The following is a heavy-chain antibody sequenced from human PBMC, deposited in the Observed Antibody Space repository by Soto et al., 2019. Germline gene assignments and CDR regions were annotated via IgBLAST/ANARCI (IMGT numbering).Heavy chain of an antibody. CDR1: NGSISSRSSY. J-gene: IGHJ4*02. D-gene: IGHD4-17*01. V-gene: IGHV4-39*01. Sequence: QLQLQESGSGLVKPSETLSLTCIVSNGSISSRSSYWGWIRQTPGKGLEWIGSIYYIGNTYYNPSLKRRVTISIDTSTTQFSLKMNSVTAADTAVYFCGGQDYGAKGYYFKNWGQGALVTVSS. CDR3: GGQDYGAKGYYFKN. CDR2: IYYIGNT.